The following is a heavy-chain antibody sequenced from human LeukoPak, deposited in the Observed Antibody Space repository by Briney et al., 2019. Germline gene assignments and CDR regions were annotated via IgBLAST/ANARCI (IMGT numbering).Heavy chain of an antibody. V-gene: IGHV4-38-2*01. CDR2: LYQSGGT. Sequence: PSETLSLTCAVSGYSISSGYYWGWIRQPPGKGLEWIGTLYQSGGTNYNPSLKNRVTISVDKSENQLSLKLTSVIAADTAVYYCARTGTGNYFDYWGQGTLVTVPS. CDR3: ARTGTGNYFDY. D-gene: IGHD1-14*01. J-gene: IGHJ4*02. CDR1: GYSISSGYY.